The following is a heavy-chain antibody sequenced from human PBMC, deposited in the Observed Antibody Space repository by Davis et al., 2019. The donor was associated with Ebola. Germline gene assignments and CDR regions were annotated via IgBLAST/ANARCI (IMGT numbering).Heavy chain of an antibody. CDR3: ARHAHDNNGKNLDY. V-gene: IGHV4-59*08. Sequence: MPSETLSLTCAVYGGSFSGYYWSWIRQSPEKGLEWIGYIYYTGTANYNPSLKSRVNMSADRSKNQLSLTLNSVTAADTAVYYCARHAHDNNGKNLDYWGQGTLVTVSS. CDR1: GGSFSGYY. D-gene: IGHD2-8*01. J-gene: IGHJ4*02. CDR2: IYYTGTA.